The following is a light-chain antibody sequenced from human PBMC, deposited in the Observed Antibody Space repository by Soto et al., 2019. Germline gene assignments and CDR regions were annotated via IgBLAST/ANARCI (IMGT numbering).Light chain of an antibody. V-gene: IGKV3-20*01. Sequence: EIVLTQSPGTLSLSPGERATLSCRASQSINSRYLAWYQQKPGQAPRLLIYGASSRATGIPDRFSGSGSGTVFILTISRLEPEDFAVSYCQQFGSSPGFTFGPGTKVDIK. CDR1: QSINSRY. CDR3: QQFGSSPGFT. J-gene: IGKJ3*01. CDR2: GAS.